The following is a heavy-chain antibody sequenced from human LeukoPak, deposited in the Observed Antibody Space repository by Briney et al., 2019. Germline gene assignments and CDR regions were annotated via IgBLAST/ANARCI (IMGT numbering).Heavy chain of an antibody. J-gene: IGHJ4*02. CDR3: ARVRDSIGHSYYFDF. V-gene: IGHV3-20*04. D-gene: IGHD3-22*01. CDR1: GFTFYEYG. CDR2: INWNGGST. Sequence: GGSLRLSCIGSGFTFYEYGMRGVRGAPGKGVEWGSGINWNGGSTIYADSVRGRFTISRDNGNNPLHLQMDSPRAEDTAFYYCARVRDSIGHSYYFDFWGRGNLVTVSS.